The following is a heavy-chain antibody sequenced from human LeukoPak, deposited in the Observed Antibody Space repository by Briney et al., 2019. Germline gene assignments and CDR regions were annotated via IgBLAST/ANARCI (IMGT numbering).Heavy chain of an antibody. J-gene: IGHJ3*02. V-gene: IGHV4-59*08. D-gene: IGHD2-8*01. CDR3: ARTMVDAFDI. CDR2: IYYSGST. Sequence: PSETLSLTCTVSGGSISSYYWSWIRQPPGKGLEWIGYIYYSGSTNYNPSLKSRVTISVDTSKNQFSLKLSSVTAADTAVYYCARTMVDAFDIWGQGTMVTVSS. CDR1: GGSISSYY.